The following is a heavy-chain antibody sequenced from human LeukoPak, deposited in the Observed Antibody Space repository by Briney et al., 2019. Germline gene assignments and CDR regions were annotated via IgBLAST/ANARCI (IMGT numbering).Heavy chain of an antibody. CDR1: GYTFISYG. CDR2: VNAGNGHT. CDR3: ARGRWSATTASYYLDF. Sequence: ASVKVSCKASGYTFISYGISWVRQAPGQRLEWLGWVNAGNGHTKYSQNFQGRVTLTRDTSATTASMEMNSLRSEDTALYYCARGRWSATTASYYLDFWGLGTLVTVSS. D-gene: IGHD2-21*02. J-gene: IGHJ4*02. V-gene: IGHV1-3*01.